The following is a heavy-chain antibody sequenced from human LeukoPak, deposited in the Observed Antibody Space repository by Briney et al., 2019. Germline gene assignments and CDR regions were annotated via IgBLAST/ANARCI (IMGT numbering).Heavy chain of an antibody. V-gene: IGHV1-46*01. CDR1: GYTFTSYY. D-gene: IGHD2-2*01. Sequence: ASVKVSCTASGYTFTSYYMHWVRQAPGQGLEWMGIINPSGGSTSYAQKFQGRVTMTRDTSTSTVYMGLSSLRSEDTAVYYCARGGDIVVVPAAYCLIDYWGQGTLVTVSS. J-gene: IGHJ4*02. CDR2: INPSGGST. CDR3: ARGGDIVVVPAAYCLIDY.